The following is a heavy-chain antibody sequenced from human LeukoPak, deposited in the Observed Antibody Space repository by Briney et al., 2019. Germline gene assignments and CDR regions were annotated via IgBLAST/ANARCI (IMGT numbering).Heavy chain of an antibody. CDR3: ARDQQLEFGWFDP. D-gene: IGHD1-1*01. CDR2: IYYSGST. CDR1: GGSISSGGYY. V-gene: IGHV4-31*03. Sequence: SQTLSLTCTVSGGSISSGGYYWSWIRQHLGKGLEWIGYIYYSGSTYYNPSLKSRVTISVDTSKNQFSLKLSSVTAADTAVYYCARDQQLEFGWFDPWGQGTLVTVSS. J-gene: IGHJ5*02.